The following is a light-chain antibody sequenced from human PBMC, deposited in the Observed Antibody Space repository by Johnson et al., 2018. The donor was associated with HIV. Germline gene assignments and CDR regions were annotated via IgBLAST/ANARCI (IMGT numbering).Light chain of an antibody. CDR2: ENN. J-gene: IGLJ1*01. CDR1: SSNIGNNY. Sequence: QSVLTQPPSVSAAPGQMVTISCSGSSSNIGNNYVSWYQQLPGTAPKLLIYENNKRPSGIPDRFSGSKSGTSATLGITGLQTGDEADYYCGTWDSSLNAYVFGAATKVAVL. V-gene: IGLV1-51*02. CDR3: GTWDSSLNAYV.